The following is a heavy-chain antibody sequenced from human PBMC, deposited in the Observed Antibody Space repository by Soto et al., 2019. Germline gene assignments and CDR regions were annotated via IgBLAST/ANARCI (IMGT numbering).Heavy chain of an antibody. CDR3: AKSRYFEHSIWGGY. CDR1: GFTFSSYA. Sequence: EVQLLESGGGLVQPGGSLRLSCAASGFTFSSYAMSWVRQAPGKGLEWVSAISGSGGSTYYADSVKGRFTISRDNSKNTLYLQRDSLRAEDTAVYYCAKSRYFEHSIWGGYWGQGTLVTVSS. D-gene: IGHD3-9*01. CDR2: ISGSGGST. V-gene: IGHV3-23*01. J-gene: IGHJ4*02.